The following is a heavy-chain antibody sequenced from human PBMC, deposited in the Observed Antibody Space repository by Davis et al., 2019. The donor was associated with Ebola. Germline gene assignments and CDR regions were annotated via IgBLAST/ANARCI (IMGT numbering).Heavy chain of an antibody. Sequence: ASVKVSCKASGYTFTSYGISRVRQAPGQGLEWMGWISAYNGNTKYAQKLQGRVTMTTDTSTSKAYMELRSLRSEDTAVYYCARGGESLLHYYYYGMDVWGQGTTVTVSS. V-gene: IGHV1-18*01. CDR3: ARGGESLLHYYYYGMDV. CDR1: GYTFTSYG. CDR2: ISAYNGNT. J-gene: IGHJ6*02.